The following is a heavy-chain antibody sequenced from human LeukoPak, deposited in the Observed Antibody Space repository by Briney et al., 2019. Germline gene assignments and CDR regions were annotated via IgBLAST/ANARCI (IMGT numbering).Heavy chain of an antibody. J-gene: IGHJ4*02. CDR1: GGSISSYY. Sequence: SETLSLTCTVSGGSISSYYWSWIRQPPGKGLEWIGYIYYSGSTNYNPSPKSRVTISVDTSKNQFSLKLSSVTAADTAVYYCARGEYGSGGFDYWGQGTLVTVSS. V-gene: IGHV4-59*01. D-gene: IGHD3-10*01. CDR3: ARGEYGSGGFDY. CDR2: IYYSGST.